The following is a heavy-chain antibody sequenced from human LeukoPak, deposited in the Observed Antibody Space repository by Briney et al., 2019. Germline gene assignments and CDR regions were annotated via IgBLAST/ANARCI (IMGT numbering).Heavy chain of an antibody. CDR1: GGSFSGYY. J-gene: IGHJ5*02. V-gene: IGHV4-34*01. CDR2: INHSGST. Sequence: PSETLSLTCAVYGGSFSGYYWSWIRQPPGKGLEWIGEINHSGSTNYNPSLKSRVTISVDTSKNQFSLKLSSVTAADTAVYYCARHHRIAAAGIEVWFDPWGQGTLVTVSS. D-gene: IGHD6-13*01. CDR3: ARHHRIAAAGIEVWFDP.